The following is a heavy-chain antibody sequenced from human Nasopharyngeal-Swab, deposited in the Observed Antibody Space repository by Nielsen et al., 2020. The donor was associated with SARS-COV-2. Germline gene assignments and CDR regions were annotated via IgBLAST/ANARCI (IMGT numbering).Heavy chain of an antibody. CDR3: ARQPSMVHYYYYGMDV. Sequence: RQAPGKGLEWIGYIYYSGSTYYSPSLKSRLTISVDTSKNQFSLKLSSVTAADTAVYYCARQPSMVHYYYYGMDVWGQGTTVTVSS. CDR2: IYYSGST. D-gene: IGHD4/OR15-4a*01. V-gene: IGHV4-39*01. J-gene: IGHJ6*02.